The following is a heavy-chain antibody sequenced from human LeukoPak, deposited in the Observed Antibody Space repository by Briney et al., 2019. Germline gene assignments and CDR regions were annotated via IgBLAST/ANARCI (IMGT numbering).Heavy chain of an antibody. CDR3: AKSNGYGLIDY. Sequence: SETLSLTCTVSGGSISSYYWSWLRQPPGKGLEWIGYIYYSGSTNYNPSLKGRVTISVDTSKNQFSLKLSSVTAADTAMYYCAKSNGYGLIDYWGQGTLVTVSS. V-gene: IGHV4-59*01. CDR1: GGSISSYY. CDR2: IYYSGST. D-gene: IGHD5-12*01. J-gene: IGHJ4*02.